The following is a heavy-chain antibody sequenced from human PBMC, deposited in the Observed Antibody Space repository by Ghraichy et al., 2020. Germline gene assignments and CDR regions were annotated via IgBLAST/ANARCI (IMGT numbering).Heavy chain of an antibody. CDR1: GGSISSYY. V-gene: IGHV4-4*07. CDR3: ARDQDYDSSGYFRMDYGMDV. J-gene: IGHJ6*02. Sequence: ESLNISCTVSGGSISSYYWSWIRQPAGKGLEWIGRIYTSGSTNYNPSLKSRVTMSVDTSKNQFSLKLRSVTAADTAVYYCARDQDYDSSGYFRMDYGMDVWGQGTTVTVSS. D-gene: IGHD3-22*01. CDR2: IYTSGST.